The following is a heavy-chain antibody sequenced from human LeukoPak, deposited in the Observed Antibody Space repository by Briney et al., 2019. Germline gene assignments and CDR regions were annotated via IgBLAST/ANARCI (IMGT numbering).Heavy chain of an antibody. CDR2: ISSSSTI. CDR1: GFTFSSYS. V-gene: IGHV3-48*02. Sequence: PGGSLRLSCAASGFTFSSYSMNWVRQAPGKGLEWVSYISSSSTIYYADSVQGRFTISRDNAKNSLYLQINSLRDEDTAVYYCARGTAYSSGWYNWFDPWGQGTLVTVSS. J-gene: IGHJ5*02. D-gene: IGHD6-19*01. CDR3: ARGTAYSSGWYNWFDP.